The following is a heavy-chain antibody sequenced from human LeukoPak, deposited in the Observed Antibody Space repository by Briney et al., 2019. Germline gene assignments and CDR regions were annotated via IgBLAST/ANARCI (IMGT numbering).Heavy chain of an antibody. CDR2: INPNGGGT. Sequence: GASVKVSCKASVYTFTGYYMHWVRQAPGQGPEWMGRINPNGGGTNYAQKFQGRVTMTGDTSISTAYMELSRLRSDDTAVYYCARVYYYDSSGYYPVWGQGTLVTVSS. CDR3: ARVYYYDSSGYYPV. D-gene: IGHD3-22*01. CDR1: VYTFTGYY. J-gene: IGHJ4*02. V-gene: IGHV1-2*06.